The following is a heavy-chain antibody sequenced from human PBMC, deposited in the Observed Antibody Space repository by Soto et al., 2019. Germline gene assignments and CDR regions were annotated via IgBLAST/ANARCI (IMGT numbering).Heavy chain of an antibody. CDR3: ARGVYYDFWSGYLDYYYYGMDV. J-gene: IGHJ6*02. V-gene: IGHV4-34*01. D-gene: IGHD3-3*01. CDR2: INHSGST. Sequence: PSETLSLTCAVYGGSFSGYYWSWIRQPPGKGLEWIGEINHSGSTNYNPSLKSRVTISVDTSKNQFSLKLSSVTAADTAVYYCARGVYYDFWSGYLDYYYYGMDVSGQGTTVTVSS. CDR1: GGSFSGYY.